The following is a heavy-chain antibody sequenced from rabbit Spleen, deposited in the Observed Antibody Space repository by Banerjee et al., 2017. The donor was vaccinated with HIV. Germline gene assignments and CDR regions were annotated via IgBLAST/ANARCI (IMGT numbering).Heavy chain of an antibody. CDR3: ARDGYSLGNSVAYFTL. D-gene: IGHD1-1*01. V-gene: IGHV1S45*01. CDR2: IYVGSSDST. J-gene: IGHJ4*01. CDR1: GFSFSSAYD. Sequence: QEQLEESGGGLVKPGASLTLTCTASGFSFSSAYDMCWVRQAPGKGLEWIACIYVGSSDSTYYASWAKGRFTITRSTSLNTVTLQLISLTAADTATYFCARDGYSLGNSVAYFTLWGPGTLVTVS.